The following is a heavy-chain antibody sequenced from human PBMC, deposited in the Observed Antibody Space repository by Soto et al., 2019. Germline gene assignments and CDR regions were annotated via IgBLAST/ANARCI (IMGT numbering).Heavy chain of an antibody. CDR1: GYTFTSYD. CDR2: MNPNSGNT. Sequence: KAGPSVKVSCKASGYTFTSYDINWVRQATGQGLEWMGWMNPNSGNTGYAQKFQGRVTMTRNTSISTAYMELSSLRSEDTAVYYCARTPNRGDIVVVPAAIVPYYYYYYMDVWGKGTTVTVSS. V-gene: IGHV1-8*01. CDR3: ARTPNRGDIVVVPAAIVPYYYYYYMDV. D-gene: IGHD2-2*01. J-gene: IGHJ6*03.